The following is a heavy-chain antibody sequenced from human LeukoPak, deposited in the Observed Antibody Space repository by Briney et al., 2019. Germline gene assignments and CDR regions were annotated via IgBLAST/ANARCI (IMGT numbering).Heavy chain of an antibody. V-gene: IGHV3-21*01. Sequence: GGSLRLSCAASGFTFSSYSMNWVRQAPGKGLEWVSSISGNSIYIYYTDSVKGRFTISRDNSKNTLYLQMNSLRAEDTAVYYCAKDCSSRPGAYYYYYYMDVWGKGTTVTVS. J-gene: IGHJ6*03. D-gene: IGHD2-2*01. CDR2: ISGNSIYI. CDR1: GFTFSSYS. CDR3: AKDCSSRPGAYYYYYYMDV.